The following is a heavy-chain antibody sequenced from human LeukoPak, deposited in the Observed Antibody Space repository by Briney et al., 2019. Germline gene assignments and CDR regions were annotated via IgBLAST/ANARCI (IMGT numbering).Heavy chain of an antibody. CDR3: ARGRWDQAYY. D-gene: IGHD1-26*01. CDR1: GLTVSSNY. V-gene: IGHV3-53*01. J-gene: IGHJ4*02. Sequence: GGSLRLSCAASGLTVSSNYMSWVRQAPGKGLEWVSMIYSYGSTYYAESVKGRFTISRDNAKNTLYLQMNSLRAEDTAVYYCARGRWDQAYYWGQGTLVTVSS. CDR2: IYSYGST.